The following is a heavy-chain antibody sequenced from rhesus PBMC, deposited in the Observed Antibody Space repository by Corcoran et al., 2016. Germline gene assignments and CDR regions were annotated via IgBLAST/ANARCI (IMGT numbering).Heavy chain of an antibody. J-gene: IGHJ4*01. CDR3: ARDEAYYHSCYYTLDY. D-gene: IGHD3-28*01. V-gene: IGHV4-106*01. Sequence: QVQLQASGPGLVQPSETLSLTCAVSGGSISADYSWRCIRRPPGQGLGWIGFIYCTGAGTNYNPSLKNRVTISIDTPKNQFSLKLSSVTAADTAVYYWARDEAYYHSCYYTLDYWGQGILVTVSS. CDR2: IYCTGAGT. CDR1: GGSISADYS.